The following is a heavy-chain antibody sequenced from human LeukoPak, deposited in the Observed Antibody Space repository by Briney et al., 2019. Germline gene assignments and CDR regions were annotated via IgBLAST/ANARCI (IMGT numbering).Heavy chain of an antibody. CDR3: TRHYGWSNYN. D-gene: IGHD6-19*01. V-gene: IGHV3-7*01. CDR2: IKQDGSEK. Sequence: GGSLRLSCVASGFTFSTYRLNWVRQAPGKGLEWVANIKQDGSEKYYVASVKGRFTISRDNSKNSLYLQMNSLRADDTAVYYCTRHYGWSNYNWGQGTLVTVSS. CDR1: GFTFSTYR. J-gene: IGHJ4*02.